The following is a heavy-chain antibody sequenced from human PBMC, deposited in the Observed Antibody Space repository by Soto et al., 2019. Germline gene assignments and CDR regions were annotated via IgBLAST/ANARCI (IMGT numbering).Heavy chain of an antibody. CDR1: GYSFTSLD. CDR3: ARGVSAGVDY. V-gene: IGHV1-8*01. D-gene: IGHD1-26*01. CDR2: MEPSTGRT. J-gene: IGHJ4*02. Sequence: ASVKVSCKASGYSFTSLDINWVRQTAGQGLEWMGWMEPSTGRTGYAQKFQGRVTMTRDTSINTAYMELTTLTSDDTAFYYCARGVSAGVDYWGQGTLVAVSS.